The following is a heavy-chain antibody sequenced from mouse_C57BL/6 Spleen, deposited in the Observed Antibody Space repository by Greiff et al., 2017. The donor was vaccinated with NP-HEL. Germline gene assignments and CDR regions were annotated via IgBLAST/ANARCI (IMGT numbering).Heavy chain of an antibody. Sequence: EVQLQQSGAELVRPRASVKLSCTASGFNIKDDYMHWVKQRPEQGLEWIGWIDPENGDTEYASKFQGKATITADTSSNTAYLQLSSLTSEDTAVYYCTTKKEGFAYWGQGTLVTVSA. CDR2: IDPENGDT. CDR3: TTKKEGFAY. J-gene: IGHJ3*01. CDR1: GFNIKDDY. V-gene: IGHV14-4*01.